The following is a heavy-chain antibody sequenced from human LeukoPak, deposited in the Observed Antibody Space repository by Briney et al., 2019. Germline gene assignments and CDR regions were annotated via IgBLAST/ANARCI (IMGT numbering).Heavy chain of an antibody. V-gene: IGHV3-7*01. CDR3: ARGMTVAANWFDS. J-gene: IGHJ5*01. CDR2: IKQDGSEK. D-gene: IGHD6-19*01. CDR1: GFIFSNYG. Sequence: GGSLRLSCAASGFIFSNYGMNWVRQAPGKGLEWVANIKQDGSEKYYVDSVKGRFTISRDNAKNSLYLQMNSLRAEDTAVYYCARGMTVAANWFDSWGQGTLVTVSS.